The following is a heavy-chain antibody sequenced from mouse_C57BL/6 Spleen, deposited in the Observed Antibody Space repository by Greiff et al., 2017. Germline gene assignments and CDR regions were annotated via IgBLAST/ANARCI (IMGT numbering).Heavy chain of an antibody. CDR1: GYTFTSYW. V-gene: IGHV1-50*01. CDR2: IDPSDSYT. J-gene: IGHJ4*01. CDR3: AITHYYEMDY. Sequence: VQLQQPGAELVKPGASVKLSCKASGYTFTSYWMQWVKQRPGQGLEWIGEIDPSDSYTNYNQKFKGKATLTVDTSSSTAYMQLSSLTSEDSAVYYCAITHYYEMDYWGQGTSVTVSS. D-gene: IGHD1-1*01.